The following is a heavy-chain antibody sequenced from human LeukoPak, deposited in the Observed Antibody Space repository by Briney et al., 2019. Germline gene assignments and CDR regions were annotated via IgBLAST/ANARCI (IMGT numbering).Heavy chain of an antibody. D-gene: IGHD3-22*01. Sequence: GGSLRISCAASGYTFSSYAMSWVRQAPGKGLEWVSAISGSGGSTYYADSVKGRFTISRDNSKNTLYLQMNSLRAEDTAVYYCAKGPAYYYDSSGPQDYWGQGTLVTVSS. CDR1: GYTFSSYA. J-gene: IGHJ4*02. CDR3: AKGPAYYYDSSGPQDY. CDR2: ISGSGGST. V-gene: IGHV3-23*01.